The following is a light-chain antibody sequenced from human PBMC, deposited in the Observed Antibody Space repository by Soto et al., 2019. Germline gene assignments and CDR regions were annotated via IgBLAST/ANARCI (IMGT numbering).Light chain of an antibody. V-gene: IGKV2-24*01. CDR1: QSLVDSDGYTY. Sequence: DIVLTQTPLSSPVTLGQPASISCRSSQSLVDSDGYTYLSWLQQRPGQPPRLLIYKMSNRFSGVPDRFSGTGAGTYFTLEISRVEAEDVGVYYCMQATHLPHTLGQGTKLEIK. J-gene: IGKJ2*01. CDR3: MQATHLPHT. CDR2: KMS.